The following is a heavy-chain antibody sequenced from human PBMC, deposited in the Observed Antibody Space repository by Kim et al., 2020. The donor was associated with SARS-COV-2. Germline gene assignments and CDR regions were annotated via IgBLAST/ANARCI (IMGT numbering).Heavy chain of an antibody. Sequence: GGSLRLSCAASGFTFSSYAMHWVRQAPGKGLEWVAVISYDGSNKYYADSVKGRFTISRDNSKNTLYLQMNSLRAEDTAVYYCARDFLIVVVYYFDYWGQGTLVTVSS. CDR1: GFTFSSYA. CDR2: ISYDGSNK. CDR3: ARDFLIVVVYYFDY. J-gene: IGHJ4*02. V-gene: IGHV3-30*04. D-gene: IGHD3-22*01.